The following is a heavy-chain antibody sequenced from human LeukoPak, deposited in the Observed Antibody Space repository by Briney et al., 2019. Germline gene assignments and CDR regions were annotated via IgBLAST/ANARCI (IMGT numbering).Heavy chain of an antibody. D-gene: IGHD1-26*01. CDR2: ITTSGGGT. J-gene: IGHJ3*02. CDR1: GFTFSSYW. V-gene: IGHV3-23*01. Sequence: GGSLRLSCAASGFTFSSYWMSWVRLAPGKGLEWVSTITTSGGGTYYADSVKGRFSISRDNSKNTAYLQMNSLKAEDTAVYYCARVGGTDAYDIWGQGTMVTVSS. CDR3: ARVGGTDAYDI.